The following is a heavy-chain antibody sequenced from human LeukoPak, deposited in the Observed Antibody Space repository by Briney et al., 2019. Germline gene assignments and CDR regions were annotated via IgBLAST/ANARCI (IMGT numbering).Heavy chain of an antibody. Sequence: ASVKVSCKASGYTFTSYGISWVRQAPGQGLEWMGWISAYNGNTNYAQKLQGRVTMTTDTSTSTAYMQLRSLRSDDTAVYYCARDLPSYYYDSSGYYGYWGQGTLVTVSS. CDR2: ISAYNGNT. D-gene: IGHD3-22*01. V-gene: IGHV1-18*01. CDR3: ARDLPSYYYDSSGYYGY. J-gene: IGHJ4*02. CDR1: GYTFTSYG.